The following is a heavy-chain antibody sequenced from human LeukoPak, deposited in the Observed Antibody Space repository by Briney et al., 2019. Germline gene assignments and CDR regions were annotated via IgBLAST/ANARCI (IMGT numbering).Heavy chain of an antibody. V-gene: IGHV3-7*03. CDR3: AKVPIVATIGSFDY. J-gene: IGHJ4*02. Sequence: PGGSLRLSCAASGFTFSAYWMSWVRQAPGKGLEWVANIKQDGSDKYYVDSVKGRFTISRDNAKNSLYLQMNSLRAEDTAVYYCAKVPIVATIGSFDYWGQGTLVTVSS. D-gene: IGHD5-12*01. CDR2: IKQDGSDK. CDR1: GFTFSAYW.